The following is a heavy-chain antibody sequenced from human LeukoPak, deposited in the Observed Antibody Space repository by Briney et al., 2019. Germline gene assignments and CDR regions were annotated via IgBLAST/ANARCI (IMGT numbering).Heavy chain of an antibody. V-gene: IGHV4-34*01. J-gene: IGHJ3*02. Sequence: GSLRLSCAASGFTFSSYAMSWVRQAPGKGLEWIGEINHSGSTNYNPSLKSRVTISVDTSKNQFSLKLSSVTAADTAVYYCARVVQGHAFDIWGQGTMVTVSS. CDR1: GFTFSSYA. CDR2: INHSGST. D-gene: IGHD3-10*01. CDR3: ARVVQGHAFDI.